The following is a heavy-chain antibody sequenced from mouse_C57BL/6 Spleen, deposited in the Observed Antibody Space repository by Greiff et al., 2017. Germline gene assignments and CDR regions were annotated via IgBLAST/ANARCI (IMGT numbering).Heavy chain of an antibody. CDR3: TLYYGNYDYYAMDY. Sequence: EVQLQQSGAELVRPGASVKLSCTASGFNIKDDYMHWVKQRPEQGLEWIGWIDPENGDTEYASKFQGKATITADTSSNTAYLQLSSLTSEDTAVYYCTLYYGNYDYYAMDYWGQGTSVTVSS. J-gene: IGHJ4*01. CDR2: IDPENGDT. CDR1: GFNIKDDY. V-gene: IGHV14-4*01. D-gene: IGHD2-1*01.